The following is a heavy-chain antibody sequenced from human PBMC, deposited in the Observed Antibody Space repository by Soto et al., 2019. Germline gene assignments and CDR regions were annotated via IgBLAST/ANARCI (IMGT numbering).Heavy chain of an antibody. CDR2: ISGSGGST. CDR3: AKGWIPGSWNYSYYYMDV. V-gene: IGHV3-23*01. D-gene: IGHD5-12*01. CDR1: GFTFSSYA. Sequence: EVQLLESGGGLVQPGGSLRLSCAASGFTFSSYAMSWVRQAPGKGLEWVSAISGSGGSTYYADSVKGRFTISRDNSKNTLYLQMNSLRAEDTAVYYCAKGWIPGSWNYSYYYMDVWGKVTTVTVSS. J-gene: IGHJ6*03.